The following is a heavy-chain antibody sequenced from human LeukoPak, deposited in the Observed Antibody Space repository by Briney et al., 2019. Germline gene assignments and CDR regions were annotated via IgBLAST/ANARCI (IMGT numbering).Heavy chain of an antibody. D-gene: IGHD5-18*01. J-gene: IGHJ6*03. Sequence: SEALLLTCTMPRRSLTPYYGTWIRQSAGKGMEYIGRIHSGGTTNSNLSLRSRITVSVDTSKNQFSLRLTSVTAADTAIYYCARDSPDGYTYGHYYYYMDVWGKGTTVTVSS. V-gene: IGHV4-4*07. CDR3: ARDSPDGYTYGHYYYYMDV. CDR1: RRSLTPYY. CDR2: IHSGGTT.